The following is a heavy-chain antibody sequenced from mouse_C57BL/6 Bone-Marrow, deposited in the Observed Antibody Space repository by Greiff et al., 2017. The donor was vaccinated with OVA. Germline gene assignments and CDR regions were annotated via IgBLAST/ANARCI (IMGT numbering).Heavy chain of an antibody. Sequence: VKLVESEGGLVQPGSSMKLSCTASGFTFSDYYMAWVRQVPEKGLEWVANINYDGSSTYYMDSLKSRFIISRDNAKNILYLQMSSLKSEDTATYYFARDSLTGTGGYFDVWGTGTTGTVSS. D-gene: IGHD4-1*01. CDR3: ARDSLTGTGGYFDV. CDR1: GFTFSDYY. J-gene: IGHJ1*03. CDR2: INYDGSST. V-gene: IGHV5-16*01.